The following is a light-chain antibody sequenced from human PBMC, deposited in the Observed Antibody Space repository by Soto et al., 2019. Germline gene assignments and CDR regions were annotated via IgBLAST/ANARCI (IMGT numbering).Light chain of an antibody. CDR3: QQYNDWPPKQYT. CDR2: VAS. V-gene: IGKV3-15*01. Sequence: EIVMTQSPATLSVSPGERATLSCRASQSVSGNLAWYQHKPGQAPRLLIYVASTRATGIPARFSASGSGTEFSLTISSLQSEDFAVYYCQQYNDWPPKQYTFGQGTKLEIK. CDR1: QSVSGN. J-gene: IGKJ2*01.